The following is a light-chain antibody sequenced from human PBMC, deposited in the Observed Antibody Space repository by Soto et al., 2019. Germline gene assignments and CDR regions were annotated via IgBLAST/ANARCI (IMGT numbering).Light chain of an antibody. V-gene: IGLV2-14*01. J-gene: IGLJ2*01. CDR3: TSYTRSSTLV. CDR1: NGDIGDYNY. Sequence: QSALAQPASVSGSPGQSITISCTGSNGDIGDYNYVSWYQLHPGKAPKLMIYEVTNRPSGVSDRFSGSKSGNTASLTISGLQAEDEADYYCTSYTRSSTLVFGGGTKVTVL. CDR2: EVT.